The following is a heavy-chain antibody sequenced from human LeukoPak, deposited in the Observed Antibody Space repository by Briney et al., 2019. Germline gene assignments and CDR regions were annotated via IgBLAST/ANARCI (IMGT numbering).Heavy chain of an antibody. D-gene: IGHD6-13*01. CDR3: KKGIAAAGTFAFDI. J-gene: IGHJ3*02. CDR2: ISSSSSYI. CDR1: GFTFSSYN. V-gene: IGHV3-21*01. Sequence: GGSLRLSCAASGFTFSSYNMNWVRQAPGKGLEWVSSISSSSSYIYYVDAVKGRFTISRDNAKNTLYLQMNSLRAEDTAVYYCKKGIAAAGTFAFDIWGQGTMVTVSS.